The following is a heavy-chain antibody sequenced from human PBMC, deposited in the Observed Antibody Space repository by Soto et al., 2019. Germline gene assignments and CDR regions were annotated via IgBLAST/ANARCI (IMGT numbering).Heavy chain of an antibody. J-gene: IGHJ4*02. V-gene: IGHV1-24*01. CDR1: RYTRTELY. CDR3: TKSQGPVGTVTRYTVPYSSFYFDL. CDR2: FDPEHADT. D-gene: IGHD1-26*01. Sequence: GASVKVSCKLSRYTRTELYMHWVRQVPGKGLEWMGGFDPEHADTIYAPKFQDRVTMTEDTETHTAYMELSSLRPEDTAIYYCTKSQGPVGTVTRYTVPYSSFYFDLWGQGTQVTVSS.